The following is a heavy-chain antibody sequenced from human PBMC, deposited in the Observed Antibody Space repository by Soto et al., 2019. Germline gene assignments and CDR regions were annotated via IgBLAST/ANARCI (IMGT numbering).Heavy chain of an antibody. Sequence: QVQLVQSGAEVKKPGASVKVSCKASGYTFTSYAMHWVRQAPGQRLEWMGWINAGNGNTKHSQKFQGRVTITRDTSASTAYMELSSLRSEDTAVYYCARDTAPSDLWGQGTTVTVSS. CDR2: INAGNGNT. J-gene: IGHJ6*02. D-gene: IGHD4-17*01. CDR3: ARDTAPSDL. V-gene: IGHV1-3*01. CDR1: GYTFTSYA.